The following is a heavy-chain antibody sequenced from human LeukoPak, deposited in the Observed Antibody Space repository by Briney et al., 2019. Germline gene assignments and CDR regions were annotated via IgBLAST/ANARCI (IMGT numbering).Heavy chain of an antibody. Sequence: PGGSLRLSCAASGFTFSSYWMSWVRQAPGKGLEWVANIKQDGSEKHYVDSVKGRFTISRDNAKNSLYLQMNSLRAEDTAVYYCARGDITTIVVLGYYFDYWGQGTLVTVSS. J-gene: IGHJ4*02. D-gene: IGHD3-22*01. CDR1: GFTFSSYW. CDR3: ARGDITTIVVLGYYFDY. V-gene: IGHV3-7*01. CDR2: IKQDGSEK.